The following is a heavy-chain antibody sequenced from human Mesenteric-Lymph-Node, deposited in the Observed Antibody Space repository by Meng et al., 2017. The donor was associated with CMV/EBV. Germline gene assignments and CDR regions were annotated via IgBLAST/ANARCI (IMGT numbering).Heavy chain of an antibody. Sequence: GASLKISCAASGFTVITTFMSWVRPTPGKGLEWVSLLESGGNTFYADSVKGRFTISRDNSTNVLYLQMNGLRTEDTAVYYCARECAMDLYDHWGQGTLVTVSS. CDR2: LESGGNT. CDR3: ARECAMDLYDH. J-gene: IGHJ4*02. D-gene: IGHD2-2*03. CDR1: GFTVITTF. V-gene: IGHV3-53*05.